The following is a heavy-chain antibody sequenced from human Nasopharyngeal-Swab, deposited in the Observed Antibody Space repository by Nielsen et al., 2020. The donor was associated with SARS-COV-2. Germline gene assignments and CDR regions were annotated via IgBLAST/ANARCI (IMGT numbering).Heavy chain of an antibody. CDR1: GVTFSRFD. CDR2: IGTAGDT. V-gene: IGHV3-13*01. CDR3: TRTLSASYMDV. Sequence: GESLKISCAASGVTFSRFDMHWVRQVMGKGLEWVAAIGTAGDTYYPRSMKGRFTISRGDAENILYLQMNSLRAEDTAVYYCTRTLSASYMDVWGKGTTVTVSS. J-gene: IGHJ6*03.